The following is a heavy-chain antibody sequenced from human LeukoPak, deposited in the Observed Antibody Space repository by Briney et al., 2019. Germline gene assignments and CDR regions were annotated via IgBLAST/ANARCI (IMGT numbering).Heavy chain of an antibody. D-gene: IGHD2-15*01. CDR1: GFTYSSYA. V-gene: IGHV3-23*01. CDR2: ISGSGGSI. J-gene: IGHJ4*02. CDR3: ARRAGSYSHSYDY. Sequence: GGSLRLSCAASGFTYSSYAMSWVRQAPGKGLEWVSAISGSGGSIYYADSVKGRFTISRDNSKNTLYLQMNSLRAEDTAVYYCARRAGSYSHSYDYWGQGTLVTVSS.